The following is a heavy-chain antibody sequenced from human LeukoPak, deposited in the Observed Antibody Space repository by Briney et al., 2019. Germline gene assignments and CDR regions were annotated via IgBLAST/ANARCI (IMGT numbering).Heavy chain of an antibody. Sequence: GGSLRLSCAASGFTFSSYWMHWVRQAPGKGLVWVSRINSDGSSTSYADSVKGRFTISRDNAKNTLYLQMNSLRAEDTAVYYCAGVERGFWSGYYFDYWGQGTLVTVSS. V-gene: IGHV3-74*01. CDR1: GFTFSSYW. D-gene: IGHD3-3*01. CDR2: INSDGSST. J-gene: IGHJ4*02. CDR3: AGVERGFWSGYYFDY.